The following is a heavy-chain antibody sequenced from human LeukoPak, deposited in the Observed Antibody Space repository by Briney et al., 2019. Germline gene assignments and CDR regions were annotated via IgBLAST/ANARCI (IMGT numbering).Heavy chain of an antibody. CDR1: SGSISGYY. CDR2: IYYSGST. J-gene: IGHJ6*03. CDR3: ARERLNYFGSGSYGYSYYYMDV. D-gene: IGHD3-10*01. V-gene: IGHV4-59*01. Sequence: SETLSFTCIVSSGSISGYYWSWIRQPPGKGLEWIGYIYYSGSTNYNPSLKSRVTISVDTSKKQFSLKVNSVTAADTAVYYCARERLNYFGSGSYGYSYYYMDVWGKGTTVTVSS.